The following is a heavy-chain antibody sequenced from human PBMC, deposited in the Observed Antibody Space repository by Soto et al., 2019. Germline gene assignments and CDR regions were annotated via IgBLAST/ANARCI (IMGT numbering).Heavy chain of an antibody. J-gene: IGHJ4*02. CDR3: ARHQRDDASRKIDC. CDR1: GYSFTSNW. CDR2: INPADSDI. D-gene: IGHD3-16*01. Sequence: GESLKISCQGSGYSFTSNWIGWVRQMPGKGLEWMGIINPADSDIRYSPSFQGQVTISADKSIGTAYLQWSSLKASDTAMYYCARHQRDDASRKIDCWGQGTLVTVSS. V-gene: IGHV5-51*01.